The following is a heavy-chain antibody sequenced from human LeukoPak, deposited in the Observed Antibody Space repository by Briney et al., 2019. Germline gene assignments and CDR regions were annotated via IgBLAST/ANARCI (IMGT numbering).Heavy chain of an antibody. J-gene: IGHJ3*02. Sequence: SETLSLTCSVSGDSISSSSYFWGWIRQPPGKGLQWIGSIDYSGTTYDNPSVKSRVTISLDTSKNQFSLKLSSVTAADTAVYYCARHREMATIWHAFDIWGQGTIVTVSS. CDR2: IDYSGTT. CDR3: ARHREMATIWHAFDI. D-gene: IGHD5-24*01. CDR1: GDSISSSSYF. V-gene: IGHV4-39*07.